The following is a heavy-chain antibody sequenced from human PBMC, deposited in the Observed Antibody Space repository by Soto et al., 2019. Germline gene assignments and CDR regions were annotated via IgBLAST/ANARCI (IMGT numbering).Heavy chain of an antibody. V-gene: IGHV1-2*02. CDR3: AKDLTRQLAYWLDP. J-gene: IGHJ5*02. CDR1: GFSFTGYY. D-gene: IGHD6-6*01. Sequence: GASVKVSCKASGFSFTGYYIHWLRQGPGQGLEWMGWINAHSGGPEYAQKFQGRVTLTRDTSIATAYLTLTSLASDDTALYYCAKDLTRQLAYWLDPWGQGTQVTVSS. CDR2: INAHSGGP.